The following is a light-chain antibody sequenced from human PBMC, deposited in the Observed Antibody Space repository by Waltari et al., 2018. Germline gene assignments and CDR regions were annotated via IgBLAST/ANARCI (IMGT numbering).Light chain of an antibody. CDR2: EHS. Sequence: SYELTQPPSVSVSPGQTARITCSGDPLPKQYAYWYQRKPGQAPELVIYEHSERPSGIRERFSGSRSVTTVTLTTSAVQAEDEADYYCQSADSSGTVVFGGGTKLTVL. CDR3: QSADSSGTVV. V-gene: IGLV3-25*03. J-gene: IGLJ2*01. CDR1: PLPKQY.